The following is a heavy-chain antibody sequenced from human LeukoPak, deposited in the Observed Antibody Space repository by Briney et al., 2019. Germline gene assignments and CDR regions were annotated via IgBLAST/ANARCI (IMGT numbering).Heavy chain of an antibody. D-gene: IGHD1-26*01. CDR1: GFTFRNYG. V-gene: IGHV3-23*01. CDR2: IGNSGGNT. CDR3: AKDDGGSYYIYYYYMDV. Sequence: GGSLRLSCAASGFTFRNYGMSWVRLAPGKGLELVSAIGNSGGNTYYADSVKGRFTISRDNSRNTLYLQMNSLRAEDTAVYYCAKDDGGSYYIYYYYMDVWGKGTTVTISS. J-gene: IGHJ6*03.